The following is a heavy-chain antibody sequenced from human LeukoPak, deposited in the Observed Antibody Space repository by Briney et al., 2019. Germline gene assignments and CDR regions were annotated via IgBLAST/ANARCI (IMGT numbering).Heavy chain of an antibody. Sequence: ASVKVSCKASGYTFTSYDINWVRQATGQGLEWMGWMNPNSGNTGYAQKFQGRVTITADESTSTAYMELSSLRSEDTAVYYCARAMVREVIFWYDPWGQGTMVTVSS. D-gene: IGHD3-10*01. V-gene: IGHV1-8*03. CDR1: GYTFTSYD. CDR3: ARAMVREVIFWYDP. J-gene: IGHJ5*02. CDR2: MNPNSGNT.